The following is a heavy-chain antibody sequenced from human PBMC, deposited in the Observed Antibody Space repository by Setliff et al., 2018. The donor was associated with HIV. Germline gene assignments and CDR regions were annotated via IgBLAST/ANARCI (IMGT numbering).Heavy chain of an antibody. V-gene: IGHV3-66*02. J-gene: IGHJ4*02. D-gene: IGHD3-10*01. Sequence: GESLTISCAASGFTVSSNYMSWVRQAPGKGLEWVSVIYGGGTIHYADSVKGRFTISRDNSKNTVYLQMNSLRVEDTAVYYCARELYREWDYWGQGTLVTVS. CDR2: IYGGGTI. CDR3: ARELYREWDY. CDR1: GFTVSSNY.